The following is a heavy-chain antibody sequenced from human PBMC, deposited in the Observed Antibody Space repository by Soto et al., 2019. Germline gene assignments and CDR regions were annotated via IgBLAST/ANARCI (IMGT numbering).Heavy chain of an antibody. D-gene: IGHD3-10*01. Sequence: QVQLVQSGAEVKKPGTSVKVSCKGSGGTFSSYVISWVRQAPGQGLEWMGGIIPKFGTTQYAQKFQGRVTLTADESTSIGYMELSSLRSEDTAVYYCARGRDDRFARYYYGLDVWGQGTTVTVS. CDR3: ARGRDDRFARYYYGLDV. CDR2: IIPKFGTT. CDR1: GGTFSSYV. V-gene: IGHV1-69*12. J-gene: IGHJ6*02.